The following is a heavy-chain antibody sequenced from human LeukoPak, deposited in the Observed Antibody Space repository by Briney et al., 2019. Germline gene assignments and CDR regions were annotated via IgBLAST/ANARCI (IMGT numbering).Heavy chain of an antibody. CDR2: NYPCYSAT. D-gene: IGHD1-14*01. CDR1: GYPFSTYR. CDR3: ARPVGTSSDKDIWLDP. J-gene: IGHJ5*02. V-gene: IGHV5-51*01. Sequence: GESLKLSCKGSGYPFSTYRIGLVPQIPGQGLELKWINYPCYSATRYTPSFEGQVTISVDISISTTYLTWTGLKASETAMYYCARPVGTSSDKDIWLDPWGQGTLVIVSS.